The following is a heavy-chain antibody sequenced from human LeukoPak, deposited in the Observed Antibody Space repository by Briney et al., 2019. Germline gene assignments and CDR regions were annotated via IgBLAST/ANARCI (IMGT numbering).Heavy chain of an antibody. CDR2: INHSGST. Sequence: PSETLSLTCAVYGGSFSGYYWSWIRQPPGKGLEWIREINHSGSTNYNPSLKSRVTISVDTSKNQFSLKLSSVTAADTAVYYCARLRGDGHHDYWGQGTLVIVSS. CDR1: GGSFSGYY. J-gene: IGHJ4*02. CDR3: ARLRGDGHHDY. V-gene: IGHV4-34*01. D-gene: IGHD3-10*01.